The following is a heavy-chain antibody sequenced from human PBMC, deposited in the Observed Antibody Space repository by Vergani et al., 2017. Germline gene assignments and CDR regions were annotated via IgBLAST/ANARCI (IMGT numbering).Heavy chain of an antibody. CDR1: DYSISSGYY. V-gene: IGHV4-38-2*01. CDR3: ASLLTGGIDY. Sequence: QVQLQESGPGLVKPSETLFLTCAVSDYSISSGYYGGWVRQPPGKGLDWIGSVYHSGSTYYNPSLKSRVTISIDTSKNQFSLKLTSVTAADTAVYYCASLLTGGIDYWGQGILVTVFS. J-gene: IGHJ4*02. CDR2: VYHSGST. D-gene: IGHD3-16*01.